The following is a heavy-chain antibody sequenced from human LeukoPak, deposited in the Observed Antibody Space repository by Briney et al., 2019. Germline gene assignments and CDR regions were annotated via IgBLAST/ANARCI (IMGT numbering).Heavy chain of an antibody. CDR3: ARRTYGSGSYSWFDP. J-gene: IGHJ5*01. CDR1: GGSISSSSYY. CDR2: IYYSGST. D-gene: IGHD3-10*01. V-gene: IGHV4-39*01. Sequence: SETLSLTCTVSGGSISSSSYYWGWIRQPPGKGLEWIGSIYYSGSTYYNPSLKSRVTISVDTSKNQFSLKLSSVTAADTAVYYCARRTYGSGSYSWFDPWGQGTVVTVSS.